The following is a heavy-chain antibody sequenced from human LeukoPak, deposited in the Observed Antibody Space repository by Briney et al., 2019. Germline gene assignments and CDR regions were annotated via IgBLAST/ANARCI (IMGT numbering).Heavy chain of an antibody. CDR2: INLNSGGT. Sequence: GASVKVSCKASGYTFTGYYIHWVRQAPGQGLEWMGWINLNSGGTNYAQKFQGRVTMTRDTSITTAYMEMSRLRSDDTALYYCARSPHILTGENFDYWGQGTLVTVSS. CDR3: ARSPHILTGENFDY. J-gene: IGHJ4*02. CDR1: GYTFTGYY. V-gene: IGHV1-2*02. D-gene: IGHD3-9*01.